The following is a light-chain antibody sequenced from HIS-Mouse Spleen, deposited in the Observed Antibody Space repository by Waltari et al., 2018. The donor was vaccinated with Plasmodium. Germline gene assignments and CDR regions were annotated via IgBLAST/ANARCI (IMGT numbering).Light chain of an antibody. CDR3: QQYNSYSYT. V-gene: IGKV1-5*03. CDR1: QSISSW. Sequence: IQMTQSPSTLSASVGDRVTITSRASQSISSWLAWYQQKPGKAPKLLIYKASSLESGVPSRFSGSGSGTEFTLTISSLQPDDFATYYCQQYNSYSYTFGQGTKLEIK. J-gene: IGKJ2*01. CDR2: KAS.